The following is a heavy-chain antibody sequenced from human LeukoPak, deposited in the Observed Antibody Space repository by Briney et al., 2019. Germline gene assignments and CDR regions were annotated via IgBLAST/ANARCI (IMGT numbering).Heavy chain of an antibody. CDR1: GYNFTGYY. CDR3: ARGGVAGTIDY. V-gene: IGHV1-2*02. CDR2: INPNSGGT. Sequence: ASVTVSCKASGYNFTGYYMHWVRQAPGQGLEWMGWINPNSGGTKYAQKFQGRVTMTRDTSISTAYMELSRLRSDDTAVYYCARGGVAGTIDYWGQGTLVTVSS. J-gene: IGHJ4*02. D-gene: IGHD6-19*01.